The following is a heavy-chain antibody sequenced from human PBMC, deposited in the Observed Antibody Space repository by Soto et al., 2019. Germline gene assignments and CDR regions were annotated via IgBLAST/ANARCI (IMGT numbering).Heavy chain of an antibody. J-gene: IGHJ4*02. CDR2: IKQDGSEK. Sequence: PGGSLRLSCAASGFTFSSYWMSWVRQAPGKGLEWVANIKQDGSEKYYVDSVKGRFTISRDNAKNSLYLQMNSLRAEDTAVYYCARDLLGGSSIVAPMIDYWGQGTLVTVSS. CDR1: GFTFSSYW. V-gene: IGHV3-7*03. D-gene: IGHD5-12*01. CDR3: ARDLLGGSSIVAPMIDY.